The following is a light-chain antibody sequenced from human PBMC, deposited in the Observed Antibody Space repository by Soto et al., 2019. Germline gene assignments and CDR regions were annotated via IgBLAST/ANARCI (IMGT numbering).Light chain of an antibody. CDR3: QSYDSSLSGSK. V-gene: IGLV1-40*01. Sequence: QSVLTQPPSVSGAPGQRVTISCTGSSSNIGAGYDVHWYQQLPGTAPKLLIYGNSNRPSGVPDRFSGSKSGTSASLAITGLRAEDEADYYCQSYDSSLSGSKFGGGTNLPVL. J-gene: IGLJ2*01. CDR1: SSNIGAGYD. CDR2: GNS.